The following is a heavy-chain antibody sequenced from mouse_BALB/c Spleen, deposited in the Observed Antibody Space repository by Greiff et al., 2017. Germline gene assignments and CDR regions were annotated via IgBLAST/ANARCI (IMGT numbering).Heavy chain of an antibody. CDR3: ASAIHNYGPLYGMDC. D-gene: IGHD1-2*01. CDR2: FYTRNGGT. J-gene: IGHJ4*01. Sequence: QVYFQQFGAELFRSGASVMMSCKASAYTFTSYNLLWVKLTTGQGLVWIGYFYTRNGGTNYNQKFKGKATLTADTSSSTAYMQISSLTSEDSAVYFCASAIHNYGPLYGMDCWGQGASDTVSS. V-gene: IGHV1-12*01. CDR1: AYTFTSYN.